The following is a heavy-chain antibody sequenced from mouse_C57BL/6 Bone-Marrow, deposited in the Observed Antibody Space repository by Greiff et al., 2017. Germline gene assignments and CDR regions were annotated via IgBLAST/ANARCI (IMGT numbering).Heavy chain of an antibody. J-gene: IGHJ1*03. D-gene: IGHD1-1*02. CDR2: IDPENGDT. CDR3: TTYGWYLDV. V-gene: IGHV14-4*01. CDR1: GFNIKDDY. Sequence: EVQLQESGAELVRPGASVKLSCTASGFNIKDDYMHWVKQRPEQGLEWIGWIDPENGDTEYASKFQGKATITADTSSNTAYLQLSSLTSEDTAVYYCTTYGWYLDVWGTGTTVTVSS.